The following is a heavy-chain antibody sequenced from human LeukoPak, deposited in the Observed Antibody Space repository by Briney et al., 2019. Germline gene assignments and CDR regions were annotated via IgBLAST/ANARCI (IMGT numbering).Heavy chain of an antibody. Sequence: GGSLRLSCAASGFTFSSYAMHWVRQAPGKGLEWVAVISYDGSNKYYADSVKGRFTISRDNSKNTLYLQMNSLRAEDTAVYYCARDLTPGDSSGYYWTSYGMDVWGQGTTVTVSS. CDR3: ARDLTPGDSSGYYWTSYGMDV. V-gene: IGHV3-30-3*01. D-gene: IGHD3-22*01. CDR1: GFTFSSYA. J-gene: IGHJ6*02. CDR2: ISYDGSNK.